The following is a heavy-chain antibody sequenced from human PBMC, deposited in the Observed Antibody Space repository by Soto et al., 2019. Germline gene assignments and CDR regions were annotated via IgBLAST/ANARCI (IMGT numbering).Heavy chain of an antibody. CDR3: ARDHDYCSSTSCLYYMDV. Sequence: GSRRRSCAASGFTFSSYSMNWGRQAPGKGLEWVSYISSSSSTIYYADSVKGRGTISRDNAKNSLYLQMNSLRAEDTAVYYCARDHDYCSSTSCLYYMDVWGKGNPVNVSS. CDR1: GFTFSSYS. V-gene: IGHV3-48*01. J-gene: IGHJ6*03. D-gene: IGHD2-2*01. CDR2: ISSSSSTI.